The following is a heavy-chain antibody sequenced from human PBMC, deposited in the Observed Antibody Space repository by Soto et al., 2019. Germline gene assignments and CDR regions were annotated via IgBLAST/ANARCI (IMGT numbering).Heavy chain of an antibody. Sequence: SETLSLTCTVSGGSISSGGYYWSWIRQHPGKGLEWIGYIYYSGSTYYNPSLKSRVTISVDTSKNRFSLKLSSVTAADTAVYYCARSRTDYRNCYFDYWGQGSLVTVS. CDR2: IYYSGST. J-gene: IGHJ4*02. D-gene: IGHD4-4*01. CDR3: ARSRTDYRNCYFDY. V-gene: IGHV4-31*03. CDR1: GGSISSGGYY.